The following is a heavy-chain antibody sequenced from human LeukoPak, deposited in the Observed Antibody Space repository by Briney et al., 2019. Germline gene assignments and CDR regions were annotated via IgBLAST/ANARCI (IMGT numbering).Heavy chain of an antibody. D-gene: IGHD1-26*01. CDR3: ARLVGASSDAFDI. V-gene: IGHV1-2*04. CDR1: GYTFTDYY. Sequence: GASVKVSCMASGYTFTDYYLHWVRQAPGQGLEWMGWIDPNSGGTNYAQKFQGWVTMTRDTSITTAYMELSRLRSDDTAVYYCARLVGASSDAFDIWGQGTMVTVSS. CDR2: IDPNSGGT. J-gene: IGHJ3*02.